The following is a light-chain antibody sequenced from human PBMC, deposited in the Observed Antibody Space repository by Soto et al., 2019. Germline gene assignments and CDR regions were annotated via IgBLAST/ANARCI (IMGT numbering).Light chain of an antibody. V-gene: IGLV2-14*03. CDR2: DVT. J-gene: IGLJ2*01. Sequence: QSALTQPASVSGSPGQSITISCTGTSGDIGGYNYVSWYQQHPGKAPKLMIFDVTNRPSGISSRFSGSKSGNTASLTISGLQAEDEADYYCSSYASSSTLAFGGRTKLTVL. CDR1: SGDIGGYNY. CDR3: SSYASSSTLA.